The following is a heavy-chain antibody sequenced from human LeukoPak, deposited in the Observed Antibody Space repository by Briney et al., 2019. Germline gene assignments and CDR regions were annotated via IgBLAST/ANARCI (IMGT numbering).Heavy chain of an antibody. J-gene: IGHJ4*02. CDR2: ISGSGGST. CDR3: ARQWYYDSSGYYSPFDC. CDR1: GITVSNNY. D-gene: IGHD3-22*01. V-gene: IGHV3-23*01. Sequence: GGSLRLSCVASGITVSNNYMSWVRQAPGKGLEWVSAISGSGGSTYYADSVKGRFTISRDNSKNTLYLQMNSLRAEDTAVYYCARQWYYDSSGYYSPFDCWGQGTLVTVSS.